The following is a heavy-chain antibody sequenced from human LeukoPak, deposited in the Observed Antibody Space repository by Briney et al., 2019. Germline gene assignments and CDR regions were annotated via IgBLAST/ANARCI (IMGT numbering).Heavy chain of an antibody. CDR1: GDPISSGSYY. V-gene: IGHV4-61*02. CDR2: FYISGGT. Sequence: SETLSLTCTVSGDPISSGSYYWNWIRQPAGKGLEWIGRFYISGGTNYNPSLKSRVTISVDTSKNQFSLKLTSVTAADTAVYYCASLGGFAIWGQGTVVTVSS. J-gene: IGHJ3*02. CDR3: ASLGGFAI.